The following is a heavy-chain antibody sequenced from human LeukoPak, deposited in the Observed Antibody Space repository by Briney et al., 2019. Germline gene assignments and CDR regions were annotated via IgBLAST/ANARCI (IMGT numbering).Heavy chain of an antibody. D-gene: IGHD3-16*02. J-gene: IGHJ4*02. CDR1: GYTFTGYF. V-gene: IGHV1-2*02. CDR2: INPNSGVT. Sequence: GASVKVSCKASGYTFTGYFIHWVRQAPRVGLEWMGWINPNSGVTNYAQKFQGRVTMTRDTSSSTAYMELSSLRSDDTAVYYCARDWQYYDNIWGSYRHFHYWGQGTLVAVSS. CDR3: ARDWQYYDNIWGSYRHFHY.